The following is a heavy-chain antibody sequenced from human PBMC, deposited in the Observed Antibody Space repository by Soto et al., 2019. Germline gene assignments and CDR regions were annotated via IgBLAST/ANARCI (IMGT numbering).Heavy chain of an antibody. Sequence: GXSVQVSCKASGXTXXXYGISWVXQAPGQGLEWMGWISAYNGNTNYAQKLQGRVTMTTDTSTSTAYMELRSLRSDDTAVYYCARSLQTWFGEPTHDYWGQGTLVTVSS. J-gene: IGHJ4*02. CDR2: ISAYNGNT. D-gene: IGHD3-10*01. CDR3: ARSLQTWFGEPTHDY. CDR1: GXTXXXYG. V-gene: IGHV1-18*01.